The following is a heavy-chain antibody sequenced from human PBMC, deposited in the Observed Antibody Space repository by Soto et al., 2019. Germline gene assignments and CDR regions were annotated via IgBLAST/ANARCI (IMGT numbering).Heavy chain of an antibody. J-gene: IGHJ6*02. CDR1: GFTFSSYS. V-gene: IGHV3-21*01. D-gene: IGHD6-6*01. CDR2: ISSSSSYI. Sequence: PGGSLRLSCAASGFTFSSYSMNWVRQAPGKGLEWVSSISSSSSYIYYADSVKGRFTISRDNAKNSLYLQMNSLRAEDTAVYYCARDIAARVYYYYGMDVWGQGTTVTCSS. CDR3: ARDIAARVYYYYGMDV.